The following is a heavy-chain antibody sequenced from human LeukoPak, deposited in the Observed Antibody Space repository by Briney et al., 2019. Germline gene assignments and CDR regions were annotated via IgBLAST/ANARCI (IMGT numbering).Heavy chain of an antibody. D-gene: IGHD2-15*01. J-gene: IGHJ4*02. V-gene: IGHV3-23*01. CDR2: ISGSGGST. CDR3: AKRPWYCSGGSCYGPFDY. Sequence: GGSLRLSCAASGFTFSSYAMSWVRQAPGKGLEWVSAISGSGGSTYYADSVKGRFTISRDNSENTLYLQMNSLRAEDTAVYYCAKRPWYCSGGSCYGPFDYWGQGTLVTVSS. CDR1: GFTFSSYA.